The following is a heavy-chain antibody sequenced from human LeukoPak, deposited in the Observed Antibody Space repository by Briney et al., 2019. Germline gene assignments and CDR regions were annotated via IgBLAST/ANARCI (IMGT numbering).Heavy chain of an antibody. V-gene: IGHV3-48*03. CDR2: ISSSDSTI. CDR3: ARDYGGSSPFDS. J-gene: IGHJ4*02. Sequence: GGSLRLSCAASGFTFSSYEMHWVRQAPGKGLEWISYISSSDSTIYYADSVKGRFTISRDNAKNSLYLQMNSLRAEDTAVYYCARDYGGSSPFDSWGQGTLVTVSS. CDR1: GFTFSSYE. D-gene: IGHD4-23*01.